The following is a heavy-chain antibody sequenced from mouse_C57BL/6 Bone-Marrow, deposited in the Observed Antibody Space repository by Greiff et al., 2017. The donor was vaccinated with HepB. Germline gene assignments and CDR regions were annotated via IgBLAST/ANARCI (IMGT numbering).Heavy chain of an antibody. Sequence: EVNVVESGAELVRPGASVKLSCTASGFNIKDYYMHWVKQRPEQGLEWIGRIDPEDGDTEYAPKFQGKATMTADTSSNTAYLQLSSLTSEDTAVYYCTLYGYDKDYAMDYWGQGTSVTVSS. V-gene: IGHV14-1*01. D-gene: IGHD2-2*01. CDR3: TLYGYDKDYAMDY. J-gene: IGHJ4*01. CDR2: IDPEDGDT. CDR1: GFNIKDYY.